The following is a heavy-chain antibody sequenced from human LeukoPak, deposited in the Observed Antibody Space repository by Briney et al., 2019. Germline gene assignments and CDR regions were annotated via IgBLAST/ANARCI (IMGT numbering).Heavy chain of an antibody. D-gene: IGHD4-23*01. V-gene: IGHV1-46*01. CDR2: INPSGGST. CDR3: AREGGTTVVTRYYFDY. J-gene: IGHJ4*02. Sequence: ASVKVSCKSSGYTFTSYYMHWVRQAPGQGLEWMGIINPSGGSTSYAQKFQGRVTMTRDTPTSTVYMELSSLRSEDTAVYYCAREGGTTVVTRYYFDYWGQGTLVTVSS. CDR1: GYTFTSYY.